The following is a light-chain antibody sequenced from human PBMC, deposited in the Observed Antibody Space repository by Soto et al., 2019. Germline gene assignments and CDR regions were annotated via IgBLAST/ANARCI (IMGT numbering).Light chain of an antibody. CDR1: QSVSNY. CDR2: GAS. Sequence: EIVLTQSPGTLSLSPGERATLSCRASQSVSNYLAWYQRKPGQAPRLLIYGASSRATGIPDRFSGSGSGTNFPLTISKLEPEDFAVYYFHQEGGSPQTFGKGTRVDTK. CDR3: HQEGGSPQT. V-gene: IGKV3-20*01. J-gene: IGKJ1*01.